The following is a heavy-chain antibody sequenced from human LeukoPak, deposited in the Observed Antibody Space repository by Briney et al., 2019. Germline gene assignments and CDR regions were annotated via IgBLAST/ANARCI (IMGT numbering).Heavy chain of an antibody. V-gene: IGHV4-39*07. CDR2: IYYSGST. D-gene: IGHD3-9*01. Sequence: SETLSLTCTVSGGSISSSSYYWGWIRQPPGKGLEWIGSIYYSGSTYYNPSLKCRVTISVDTSKNQFSLKLSSVTAADTAVYYCARVRYFDWLIDYWGQGTLVTVSS. CDR1: GGSISSSSYY. J-gene: IGHJ4*02. CDR3: ARVRYFDWLIDY.